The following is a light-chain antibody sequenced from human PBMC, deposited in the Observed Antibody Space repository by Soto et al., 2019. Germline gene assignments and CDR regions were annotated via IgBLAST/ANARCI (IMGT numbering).Light chain of an antibody. V-gene: IGLV2-8*01. CDR2: EVS. CDR1: SSDVGGYNY. CDR3: SSYSGTNSHYV. J-gene: IGLJ1*01. Sequence: QSVLTQPPSASGSFGQSVTISCTGTSSDVGGYNYVSWYQQHPGKAPKLMIYEVSERPSGVPDRFSGSKSGNTASLTVSGLQADVEADYYSSSYSGTNSHYVFGTGTKVNVL.